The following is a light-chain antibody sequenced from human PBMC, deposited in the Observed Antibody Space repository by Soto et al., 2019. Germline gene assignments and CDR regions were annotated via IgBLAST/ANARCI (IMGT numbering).Light chain of an antibody. CDR1: QGISNY. J-gene: IGKJ3*01. Sequence: DIQMTQSPSSLSASVGDRVTITCRASQGISNYLAWFQQKPGKVPKLLIYAASSLQSGVTSRFSGSGSGTSFTLTISSIPPEDVATYYCQTHNQAPFTFGPATKVDIK. V-gene: IGKV1-27*01. CDR3: QTHNQAPFT. CDR2: AAS.